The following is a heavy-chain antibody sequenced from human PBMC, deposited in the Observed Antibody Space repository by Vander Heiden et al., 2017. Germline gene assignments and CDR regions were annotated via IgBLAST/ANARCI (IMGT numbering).Heavy chain of an antibody. Sequence: QAQLVESGGGVVQPGRSLRLSCAASGFTFRNYARHWVRQAPGKGLEWVALISYDGSKKFYAASVRGRFTISSDNLKNTLYLQINSLRVEDTAFYYCARAQGGGNSYGLDYVDFWGQGSLVTVSS. CDR3: ARAQGGGNSYGLDYVDF. J-gene: IGHJ4*02. CDR2: ISYDGSKK. V-gene: IGHV3-30*04. CDR1: GFTFRNYA. D-gene: IGHD1-26*01.